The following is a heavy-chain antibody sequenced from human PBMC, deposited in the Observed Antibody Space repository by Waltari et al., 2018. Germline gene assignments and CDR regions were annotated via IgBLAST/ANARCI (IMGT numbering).Heavy chain of an antibody. CDR1: GFPVTTYW. D-gene: IGHD3-10*01. CDR3: IKDAYGPNDY. J-gene: IGHJ4*02. Sequence: EVQLVESGGGWVLPGGSLRLSCAASGFPVTTYWMHWVRQAPGKGLVWVSRINPRGNVINYADSVKGRFTISRDIAKNTLHLQMSSLRAEDTAIYYCIKDAYGPNDYWGQGALVTVSS. V-gene: IGHV3-74*01. CDR2: INPRGNVI.